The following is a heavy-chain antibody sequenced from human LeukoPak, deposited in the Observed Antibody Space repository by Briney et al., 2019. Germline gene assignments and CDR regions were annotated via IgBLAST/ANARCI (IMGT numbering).Heavy chain of an antibody. Sequence: GGSLRLSCAASGFPFHTFGMSWVRQAPGKGLEWVSSISAGSDSTDYADSVKGRFTISRDNAKNTLYLQMNSLRAEDTAVYYCARVSSGSLRYWGQGTLVTVSS. CDR1: GFPFHTFG. D-gene: IGHD1-26*01. CDR2: ISAGSDST. CDR3: ARVSSGSLRY. J-gene: IGHJ4*02. V-gene: IGHV3-23*01.